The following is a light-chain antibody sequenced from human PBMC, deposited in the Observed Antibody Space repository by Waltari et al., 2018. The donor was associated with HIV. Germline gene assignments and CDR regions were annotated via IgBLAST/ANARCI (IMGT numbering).Light chain of an antibody. Sequence: SYELTQPPSMSVSPGQTASITCSGDKLGNKFTYWYQQKPGQSPVVVIYQDTKRPSAIPDRFSGSNSGNTATLTISGTQAMDEADYYCQAWDSSTYVFGTGTKVTVL. CDR3: QAWDSSTYV. CDR2: QDT. V-gene: IGLV3-1*01. J-gene: IGLJ1*01. CDR1: KLGNKF.